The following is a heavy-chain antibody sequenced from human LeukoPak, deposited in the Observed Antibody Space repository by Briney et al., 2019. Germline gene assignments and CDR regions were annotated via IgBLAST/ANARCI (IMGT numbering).Heavy chain of an antibody. CDR2: INPNSGGT. CDR1: GYTLTGYY. Sequence: ASVKVSCKASGYTLTGYYMHWVRQAPGQGLEWMGWINPNSGGTNYAQKFQGRVTMTRDTSISTAYMELSRLRSDDTAVYYCARPVKSTVTTAPEFGYWGQGTLVTVSS. D-gene: IGHD4-17*01. CDR3: ARPVKSTVTTAPEFGY. J-gene: IGHJ4*02. V-gene: IGHV1-2*02.